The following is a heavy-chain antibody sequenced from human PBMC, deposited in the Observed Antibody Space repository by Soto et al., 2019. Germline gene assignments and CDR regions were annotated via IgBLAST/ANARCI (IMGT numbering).Heavy chain of an antibody. Sequence: TSETLSLTCTVSGGSISSGDYYWSWVRQPPGKGLEWIGYIYYSGSTYYNPSLKSRVTISVDTSKNQFSLKLSSVTAADTAVYYCARETAAGTVRWFDPWGQGTLVTVSS. CDR1: GGSISSGDYY. D-gene: IGHD6-13*01. J-gene: IGHJ5*02. V-gene: IGHV4-30-4*01. CDR2: IYYSGST. CDR3: ARETAAGTVRWFDP.